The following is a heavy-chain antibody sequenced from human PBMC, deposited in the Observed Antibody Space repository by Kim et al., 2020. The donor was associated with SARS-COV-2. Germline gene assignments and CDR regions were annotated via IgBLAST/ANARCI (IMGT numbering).Heavy chain of an antibody. CDR1: GGSISSSSYY. D-gene: IGHD2-2*01. CDR2: IYYSGST. J-gene: IGHJ4*02. Sequence: SETLSLTCTVSGGSISSSSYYWGWIRQPPGKGLEWIGSIYYSGSTYYNPSLKSRVTISVDTSKNQFSLKLSSVTAADTAVYYCARNRATVVPAARKRPGAFDYWGQGTLVTVSS. V-gene: IGHV4-39*01. CDR3: ARNRATVVPAARKRPGAFDY.